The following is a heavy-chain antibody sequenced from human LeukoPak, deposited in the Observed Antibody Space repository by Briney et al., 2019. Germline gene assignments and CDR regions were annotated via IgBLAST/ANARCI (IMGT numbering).Heavy chain of an antibody. CDR2: ICGSGGST. Sequence: GGSLRLSCAASGFTFSSYAMSWVRQAPGKGLEWVSAICGSGGSTYYADSVKGRFTISRDNSKNTLYLQMNSLRAEDTAVYYCAKDMSGPHSYYYYYYGMDVWGQGTTVTVSS. V-gene: IGHV3-23*01. J-gene: IGHJ6*02. CDR3: AKDMSGPHSYYYYYYGMDV. D-gene: IGHD1-26*01. CDR1: GFTFSSYA.